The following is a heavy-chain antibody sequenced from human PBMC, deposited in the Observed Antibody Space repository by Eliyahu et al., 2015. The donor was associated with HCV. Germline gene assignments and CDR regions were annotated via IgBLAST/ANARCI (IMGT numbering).Heavy chain of an antibody. Sequence: QVQLVESGGGVVQPGRSLRLSCAAXGXTFSSHGXHWVRQAPGKGLGWVXVIWYDGSNKYYADSVKGRFTISRDNSKNTLYLQMNSLRAEDTAVYYCARVSREHDAFDIWGQGTMVTVSS. D-gene: IGHD1-26*01. CDR1: GXTFSSHG. J-gene: IGHJ3*02. V-gene: IGHV3-33*01. CDR3: ARVSREHDAFDI. CDR2: IWYDGSNK.